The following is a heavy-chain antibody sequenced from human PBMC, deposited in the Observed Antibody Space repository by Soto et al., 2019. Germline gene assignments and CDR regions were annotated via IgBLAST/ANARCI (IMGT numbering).Heavy chain of an antibody. CDR1: GFTFSSYA. J-gene: IGHJ4*02. CDR2: ISYDGSNK. CDR3: ASDPVAYCGGDCRTFAY. V-gene: IGHV3-30-3*01. D-gene: IGHD2-21*02. Sequence: QVQLVESGGGVVQPGRSLRLSCAASGFTFSSYAMHWVRQAPGKGLEWVAVISYDGSNKYYADSVKGRFTISRDNSKNTLYLLMSSLRAKDTAVYYCASDPVAYCGGDCRTFAYWGQGTLVTVSS.